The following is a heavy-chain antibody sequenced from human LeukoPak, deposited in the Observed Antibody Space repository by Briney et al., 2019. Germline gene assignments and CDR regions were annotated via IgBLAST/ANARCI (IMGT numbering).Heavy chain of an antibody. J-gene: IGHJ6*02. D-gene: IGHD3-22*01. CDR3: ARSIGYYYTMDV. CDR2: ISGSGSDL. CDR1: GFSLSDYY. Sequence: GGSLRLSCVACGFSLSDYYMSWVRQAPGRGVEWVSYISGSGSDLYYADSVKGRLTISRDNANNSLYLQMNSLRAEDTAVYYCARSIGYYYTMDVWGQGTTVTVSS. V-gene: IGHV3-11*01.